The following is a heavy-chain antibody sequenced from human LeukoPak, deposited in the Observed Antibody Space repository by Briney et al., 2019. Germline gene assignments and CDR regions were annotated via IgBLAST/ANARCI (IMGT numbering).Heavy chain of an antibody. V-gene: IGHV7-4-1*02. CDR1: GYTFTSYA. D-gene: IGHD3-22*01. J-gene: IGHJ4*02. Sequence: GASVKVSCKASGYTFTSYAMNWVRQAPGQGLEWRGWINTNNGNPTYAHVFTGRFVFSLDTSLSTAYLQISSLKAEDTAVYYCARSNYDSSGYLDYWGQGTLVTVSS. CDR3: ARSNYDSSGYLDY. CDR2: INTNNGNP.